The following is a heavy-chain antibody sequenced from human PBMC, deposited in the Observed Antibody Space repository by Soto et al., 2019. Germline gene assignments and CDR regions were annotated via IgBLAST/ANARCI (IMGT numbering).Heavy chain of an antibody. V-gene: IGHV1-58*01. J-gene: IGHJ4*02. CDR1: GLTFSSSA. CDR3: AAPPNRDAYNYGY. D-gene: IGHD5-12*01. CDR2: IVVGSGST. Sequence: SVKVSCKASGLTFSSSAVQWVRQARGQRLEWIGWIVVGSGSTKYAQKFQERVTITRDMSTSTAYMELSSLRSEDTAVYYCAAPPNRDAYNYGYWGQGTLVTVSS.